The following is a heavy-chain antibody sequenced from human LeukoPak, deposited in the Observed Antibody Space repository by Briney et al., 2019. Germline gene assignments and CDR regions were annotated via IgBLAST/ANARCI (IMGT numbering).Heavy chain of an antibody. V-gene: IGHV6-1*01. J-gene: IGHJ4*02. CDR3: ARETSHFDY. Sequence: SQTLSLTCVISGDRVSSNSVAWNWIRQSPSGGLEWLGRTYYRSSWYNDYAVSVKSRITIKLDTSKNQFFLQLNSVTPEDTAVYYCARETSHFDYWGQGTLVTVSS. CDR2: TYYRSSWYN. CDR1: GDRVSSNSVA.